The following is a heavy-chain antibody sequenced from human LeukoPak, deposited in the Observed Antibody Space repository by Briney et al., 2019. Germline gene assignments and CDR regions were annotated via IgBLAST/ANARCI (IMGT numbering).Heavy chain of an antibody. CDR2: INSDGSST. J-gene: IGHJ4*02. Sequence: GGSLRLSCAASGFTFSSYWMHWVRQAPGKGLVWVSRINSDGSSTSYADFVKGRFTISRDNAKNSLYLQMNSLRAEDTAVYYCARGGYSGYDYDYWGQGTLVTVSS. CDR1: GFTFSSYW. D-gene: IGHD5-12*01. CDR3: ARGGYSGYDYDY. V-gene: IGHV3-74*01.